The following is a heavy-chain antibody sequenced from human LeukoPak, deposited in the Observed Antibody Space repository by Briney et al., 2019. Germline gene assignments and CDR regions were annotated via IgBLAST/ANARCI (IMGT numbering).Heavy chain of an antibody. D-gene: IGHD2-15*01. CDR2: ISAYNGNT. Sequence: ASVKVSCKASGYTFTSYGISWVRQAPGQGLEWMGWISAYNGNTNYAQKLQGRVTMTTDTSTSTAYMELRSLRSDDTAVYYCATVWDCSGGSCYSVLDYWGQGTLVTVSS. J-gene: IGHJ4*02. V-gene: IGHV1-18*01. CDR3: ATVWDCSGGSCYSVLDY. CDR1: GYTFTSYG.